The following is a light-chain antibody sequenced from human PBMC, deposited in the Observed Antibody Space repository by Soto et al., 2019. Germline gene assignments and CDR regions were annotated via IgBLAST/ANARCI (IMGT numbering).Light chain of an antibody. Sequence: QSVLTQPASVSGSPGQSITISCTGTSSDVGGYNYVSWYQQHPGKAPKLMIYEVSNRPSGVSNRFSGSKSGNTASLTISGLQAEDEADYYCSSYTSSSSYGFGTGTKVTV. CDR1: SSDVGGYNY. CDR3: SSYTSSSSYG. V-gene: IGLV2-14*01. J-gene: IGLJ1*01. CDR2: EVS.